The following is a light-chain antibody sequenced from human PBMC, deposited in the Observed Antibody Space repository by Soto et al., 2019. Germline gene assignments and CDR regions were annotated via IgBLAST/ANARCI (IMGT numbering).Light chain of an antibody. CDR2: DAS. CDR3: QQYNSYPYT. J-gene: IGKJ2*01. CDR1: QSISTW. V-gene: IGKV1-5*01. Sequence: DIQMTQSPSTLSASVGDRVTITCRASQSISTWLAWYQQKPGKAPNLLIYDASTLESGVPSRFSGSGSGTEFTLTINSMQPEEFAPYYCQQYNSYPYTFGQGTKVAIK.